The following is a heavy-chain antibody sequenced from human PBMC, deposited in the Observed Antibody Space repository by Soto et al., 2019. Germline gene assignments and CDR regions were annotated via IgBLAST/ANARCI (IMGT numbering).Heavy chain of an antibody. J-gene: IGHJ4*02. D-gene: IGHD6-13*01. CDR1: GDSVSSKNAA. Sequence: PSQTLSLTCAISGDSVSSKNAAWTWIRQSPSRGLEWLGRTYYRSKWYNDYAVSVKSRITINPDTSKNQFSLQLNSVTPEDTAVYYCAKGTPGSTYDYWGQGTRVTVSS. CDR2: TYYRSKWYN. CDR3: AKGTPGSTYDY. V-gene: IGHV6-1*01.